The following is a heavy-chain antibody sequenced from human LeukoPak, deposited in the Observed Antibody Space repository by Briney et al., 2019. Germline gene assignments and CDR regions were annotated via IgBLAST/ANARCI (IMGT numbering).Heavy chain of an antibody. CDR3: ASGYCSGGHCYSVYFQH. CDR2: IYSGGNT. Sequence: PRGSLRLSCAASGFTVSSNYMSWVRQAPGKGLEWVSVIYSGGNTYYADSVKGRFTISRDNSKNTLYLQMKSLRAEDTAVYYCASGYCSGGHCYSVYFQHWGQGTLVTVSS. V-gene: IGHV3-53*01. D-gene: IGHD2-15*01. J-gene: IGHJ1*01. CDR1: GFTVSSNY.